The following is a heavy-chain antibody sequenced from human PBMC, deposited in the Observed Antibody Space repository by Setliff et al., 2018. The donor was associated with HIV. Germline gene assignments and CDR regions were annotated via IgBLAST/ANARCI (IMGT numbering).Heavy chain of an antibody. CDR3: ATFADGPDS. V-gene: IGHV3-74*01. CDR2: MNTDGSST. D-gene: IGHD3-3*01. J-gene: IGHJ4*02. Sequence: GGSLRLSCAASGFTSSSYWMHWVRHAPGKGMVWVFGMNTDGSSTRYADSVKGRFTISRDNAKRSLYLQMNRLKTADTAFYYCATFADGPDSWGQGTLVTVSS. CDR1: GFTSSSYW.